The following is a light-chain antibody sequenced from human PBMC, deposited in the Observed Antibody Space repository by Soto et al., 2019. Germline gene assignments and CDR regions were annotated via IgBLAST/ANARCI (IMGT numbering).Light chain of an antibody. Sequence: DIQMTQSPSSVSASVGDRVTITCRASQGVTRWLAWYQQKPGKAPKLLIYTASSLQSGVPSRFSGSGFGTDFTLTISSLQPEDFATYYCQQSITFPLTLGGGTKVEIK. CDR3: QQSITFPLT. CDR1: QGVTRW. J-gene: IGKJ4*01. CDR2: TAS. V-gene: IGKV1-12*01.